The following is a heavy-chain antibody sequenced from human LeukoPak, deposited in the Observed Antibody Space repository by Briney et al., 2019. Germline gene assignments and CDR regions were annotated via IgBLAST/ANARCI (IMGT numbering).Heavy chain of an antibody. CDR3: ARGRSYGFDFDS. CDR2: KYYSGST. Sequence: SETLSLTCDVSGVSINTCCYYWTWIRQPPGKGLEWIGYKYYSGSTRYNSSLRSRLTVSLDTSKNQFSLRLTSVTAADTAVYYCARGRSYGFDFDSWGPGTLVIVSS. J-gene: IGHJ4*02. D-gene: IGHD5-18*01. V-gene: IGHV4-61*01. CDR1: GVSINTCCYY.